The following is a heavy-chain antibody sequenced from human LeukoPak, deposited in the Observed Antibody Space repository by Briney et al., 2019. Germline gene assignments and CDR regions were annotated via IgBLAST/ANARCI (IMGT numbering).Heavy chain of an antibody. J-gene: IGHJ4*02. Sequence: SETLSLTCAVHGGSFSGYYWSWIRQPPGKGLEWIGEINHSGSTNYNPSLKSRVTISVDTSKNQFSLKLSSVTAADTAVYYCARFNYYDSSGYYSFDYWGQGTLVTVSS. CDR1: GGSFSGYY. CDR3: ARFNYYDSSGYYSFDY. V-gene: IGHV4-34*01. CDR2: INHSGST. D-gene: IGHD3-22*01.